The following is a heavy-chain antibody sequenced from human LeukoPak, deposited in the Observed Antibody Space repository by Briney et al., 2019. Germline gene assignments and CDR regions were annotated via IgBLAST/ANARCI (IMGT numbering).Heavy chain of an antibody. Sequence: HPGGPLRLSCAASGFTFDDYALHWVRQAPGKGLEWVSLISGDGGSTYYADSVKGRFTISRDNSKNSLYLQMNSLRTEDTALYYCAKGATPWGFGENFDYWGQGTLVTVSS. V-gene: IGHV3-43*02. CDR3: AKGATPWGFGENFDY. CDR1: GFTFDDYA. CDR2: ISGDGGST. J-gene: IGHJ4*02. D-gene: IGHD3-10*01.